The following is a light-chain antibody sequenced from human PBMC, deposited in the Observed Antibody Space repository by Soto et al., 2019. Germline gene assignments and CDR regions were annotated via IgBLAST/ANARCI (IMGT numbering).Light chain of an antibody. CDR1: QSVLYSSNNKNY. CDR2: WAS. J-gene: IGKJ1*01. V-gene: IGKV4-1*01. Sequence: DIVMTQSPDSLAVSLGERATINCKSSQSVLYSSNNKNYLAWYQQKPGQPPKLLIYWASTRESGVPDRFSGSGSGTDFTLTISSLPAEDVAVYYCQQYYRPWTCGQGTKVEIK. CDR3: QQYYRPWT.